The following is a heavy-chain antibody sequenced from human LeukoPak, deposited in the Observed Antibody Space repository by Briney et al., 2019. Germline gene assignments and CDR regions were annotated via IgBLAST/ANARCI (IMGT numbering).Heavy chain of an antibody. CDR1: GDSLFTDSVA. Sequence: SQTLSLTCAISGDSLFTDSVAWNWIRQSPSRGLEWLGGTYYRSKWSFDYAVSVKSRITINADTSKNQFSLQLNSVTPEDTAMYYCARGKYTSFDNWGQGILVTVSS. J-gene: IGHJ4*02. CDR3: ARGKYTSFDN. V-gene: IGHV6-1*01. CDR2: TYYRSKWSF. D-gene: IGHD2-2*01.